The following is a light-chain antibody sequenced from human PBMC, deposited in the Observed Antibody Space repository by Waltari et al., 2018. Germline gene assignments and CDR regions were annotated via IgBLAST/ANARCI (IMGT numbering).Light chain of an antibody. Sequence: DIQMTQSPSSLSASVGDRVTITCQASQDITNCLNWYQQKPGQAPKLLIYDASNLKTGVPSRFSGRGCGTDFTFTISSLQPEDVATYYCQQYDVLQYTFGPGTKVNLK. J-gene: IGKJ3*01. CDR1: QDITNC. CDR2: DAS. CDR3: QQYDVLQYT. V-gene: IGKV1-33*01.